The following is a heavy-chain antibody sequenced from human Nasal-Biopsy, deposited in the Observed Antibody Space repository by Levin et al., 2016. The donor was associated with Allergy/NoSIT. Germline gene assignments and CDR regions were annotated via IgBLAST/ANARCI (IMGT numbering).Heavy chain of an antibody. CDR3: ARGVSLVRGLIVPYYYFMDV. D-gene: IGHD3-10*01. Sequence: GSLRLSCAGSGFTVSSDRMSWVRQAPGKGLEWIGYSYSSGTSNYNPSLKSQVTISVDTSRNQFSMKLTSVTAADTAVYYCARGVSLVRGLIVPYYYFMDVWGKGTTVTVSS. V-gene: IGHV4-59*02. J-gene: IGHJ6*03. CDR2: SYSSGTS. CDR1: GFTVSSDR.